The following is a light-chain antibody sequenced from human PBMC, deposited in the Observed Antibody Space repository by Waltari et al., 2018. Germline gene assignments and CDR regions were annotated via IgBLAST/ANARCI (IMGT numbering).Light chain of an antibody. J-gene: IGLJ1*01. V-gene: IGLV1-44*01. CDR3: AAWDDSRGYV. Sequence: QSVLTQPPSASGTPGQRVTISCSGSSSNIGSNTVSWYQQLPDTAPKLLIYITTQRPSGVPDRFSGSKSGTSASLAISGLQSEDEADYYCAAWDDSRGYVFGTGTKVTVL. CDR1: SSNIGSNT. CDR2: ITT.